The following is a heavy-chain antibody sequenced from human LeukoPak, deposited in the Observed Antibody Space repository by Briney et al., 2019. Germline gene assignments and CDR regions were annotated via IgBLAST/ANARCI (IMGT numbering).Heavy chain of an antibody. Sequence: ASVNVSCKASGYTFTSYGLSWVRQAPGQGLEWMGWITTYNGDTNNAQKFQGRVTMTTDTSTSTAYMELRSLRSDDTAVYYCARDDLRIRGRYYYYGLDVWGQGTTVTVSS. D-gene: IGHD3-10*01. J-gene: IGHJ6*02. V-gene: IGHV1-18*01. CDR3: ARDDLRIRGRYYYYGLDV. CDR2: ITTYNGDT. CDR1: GYTFTSYG.